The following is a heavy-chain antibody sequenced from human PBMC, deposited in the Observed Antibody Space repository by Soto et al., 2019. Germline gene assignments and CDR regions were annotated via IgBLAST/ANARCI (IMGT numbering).Heavy chain of an antibody. D-gene: IGHD3-16*02. V-gene: IGHV4-34*01. CDR2: INHSGST. J-gene: IGHJ6*03. Sequence: PSETLSLTCAVSGGSFSGYFWTWIRQPPGKGLEWIGEINHSGSTNYNASLKSRVTLLLDAPKNQFSLKVSSVTAADTAVYFCARGLLTKFRGLITYYYYYMDAWGKGTTVTVSS. CDR1: GGSFSGYF. CDR3: ARGLLTKFRGLITYYYYYMDA.